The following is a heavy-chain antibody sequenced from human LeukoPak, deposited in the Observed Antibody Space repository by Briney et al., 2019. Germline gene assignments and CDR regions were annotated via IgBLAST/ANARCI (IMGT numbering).Heavy chain of an antibody. Sequence: SETLSLTCTVSGGSISSYYWSWIRQPPGEGLEWIGYIYYSGSTNYNPSLKSRVTISVDTSKNQFSLKLSSVTAADTAVYYCARLLPLYGGYGHYFDYWGQGTLVTVSS. CDR1: GGSISSYY. D-gene: IGHD5-12*01. CDR3: ARLLPLYGGYGHYFDY. CDR2: IYYSGST. J-gene: IGHJ4*02. V-gene: IGHV4-59*08.